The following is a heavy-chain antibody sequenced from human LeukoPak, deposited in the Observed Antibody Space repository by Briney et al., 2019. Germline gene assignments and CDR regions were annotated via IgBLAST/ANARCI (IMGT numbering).Heavy chain of an antibody. CDR3: ARDHSSSWYWDAFDI. Sequence: ASVKVSCKASRYTFTGYYMHWVRQAPGQGLEWMGWINLNSGGTNYAQKFQGRVTMTRDTSISTAYMELSRLRSDDTAVYYCARDHSSSWYWDAFDIWGQGTMVTVSS. D-gene: IGHD6-13*01. V-gene: IGHV1-2*02. CDR2: INLNSGGT. CDR1: RYTFTGYY. J-gene: IGHJ3*02.